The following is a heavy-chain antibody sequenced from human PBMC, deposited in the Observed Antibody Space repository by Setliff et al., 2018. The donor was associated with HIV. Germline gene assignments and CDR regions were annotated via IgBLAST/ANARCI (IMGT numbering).Heavy chain of an antibody. V-gene: IGHV1-69*13. Sequence: SVKVSCKASGGGVSNHVISWVRQAPGRGLEWMGGIIPIFGTADYAQKFKGRVTITADESTRAAYMELSSLRSDDTAVYYCATDRTQTGINMVRGRIVDPARYPLDYWGQGILVTVSS. CDR1: GGGVSNHV. D-gene: IGHD3-10*01. CDR2: IIPIFGTA. CDR3: ATDRTQTGINMVRGRIVDPARYPLDY. J-gene: IGHJ4*02.